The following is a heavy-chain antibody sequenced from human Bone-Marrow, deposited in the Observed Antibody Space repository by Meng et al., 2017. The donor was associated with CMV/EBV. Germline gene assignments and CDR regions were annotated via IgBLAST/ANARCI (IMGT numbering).Heavy chain of an antibody. CDR2: FIPIIDIA. CDR3: ARGLGSSGLGDYYYYYGMDV. J-gene: IGHJ6*02. CDR1: GGTFSSYT. Sequence: SVKVSCKASGGTFSSYTITWVRQAPGQGLEWVGRFIPIIDIADYAQKFQGRVTITADKSTSTAYMELTSLRSEDTAVYYCARGLGSSGLGDYYYYYGMDVWGQGTTVTVSS. V-gene: IGHV1-69*02. D-gene: IGHD6-19*01.